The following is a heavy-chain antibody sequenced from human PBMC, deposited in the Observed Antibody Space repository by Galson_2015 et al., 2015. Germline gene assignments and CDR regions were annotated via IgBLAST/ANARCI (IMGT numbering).Heavy chain of an antibody. CDR2: ISYDGSNK. V-gene: IGHV3-30*18. CDR3: AKGDSSGWYNYFDY. J-gene: IGHJ4*02. CDR1: GFTSSSYG. Sequence: SLRLSCAASGFTSSSYGMHWVRQAPGKGLEWVAVISYDGSNKYYADSVKGRFTISRDNSKNTLYLQMNSLRAEDTAVYYCAKGDSSGWYNYFDYWGRGTLVTVSS. D-gene: IGHD6-19*01.